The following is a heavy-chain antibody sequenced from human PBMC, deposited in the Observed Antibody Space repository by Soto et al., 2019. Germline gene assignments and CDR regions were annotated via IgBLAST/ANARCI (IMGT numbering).Heavy chain of an antibody. CDR2: ISGNAGGT. D-gene: IGHD6-13*01. J-gene: IGHJ4*02. CDR3: ARVMGYSSSSYDY. CDR1: GFTFSNYA. Sequence: GGSLRLSCAASGFTFSNYAMTWVRQAPGKGLEWVSSISGNAGGTNYADSVKGRFTVSRDNSQNTLTLQKNSLRAEDTAVYYCARVMGYSSSSYDYWGQGTLVTVSS. V-gene: IGHV3-23*01.